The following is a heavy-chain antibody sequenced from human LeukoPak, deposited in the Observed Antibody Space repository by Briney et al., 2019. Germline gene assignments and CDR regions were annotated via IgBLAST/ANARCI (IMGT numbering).Heavy chain of an antibody. Sequence: PGGSLRLSCAASGFTFSSYGMHWVRQAPGKGLEWVAVISYDGSNKYYADSVKGRFTISRDNSKNTLYLQMTSLTAEDTAVYYCAKARATYLYDTSGYSALDYWGQGTLVTVSS. CDR2: ISYDGSNK. V-gene: IGHV3-30*18. CDR1: GFTFSSYG. CDR3: AKARATYLYDTSGYSALDY. J-gene: IGHJ4*02. D-gene: IGHD3-22*01.